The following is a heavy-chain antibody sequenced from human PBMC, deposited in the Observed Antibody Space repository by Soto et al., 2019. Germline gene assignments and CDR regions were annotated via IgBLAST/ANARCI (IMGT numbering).Heavy chain of an antibody. CDR3: AKDEGLGYCSSTSCYSFDY. J-gene: IGHJ4*02. Sequence: QVQLVESGGGVVQPGRSLRLSCAASGFTFSSYGMHWVRQAPGKGLEWVAVISYDGSNKYYADSVKGRFTISRDNSKNTLYLQRNSLRAEDTAVYYCAKDEGLGYCSSTSCYSFDYWGQGTLVTVSS. CDR1: GFTFSSYG. V-gene: IGHV3-30*18. CDR2: ISYDGSNK. D-gene: IGHD2-2*01.